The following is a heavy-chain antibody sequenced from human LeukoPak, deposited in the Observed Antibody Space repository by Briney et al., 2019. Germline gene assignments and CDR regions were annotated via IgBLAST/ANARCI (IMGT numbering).Heavy chain of an antibody. CDR2: ISSSSSYI. Sequence: GGSLRLSCAASGFTFSSYSMNWVRQAPGKGLEWVSSISSSSSYIYYADLVKGRFTISRDNAKNSLYLQMNSLRAEDTAVYYCASSSTSYLNWFDPWGQGTLVTVSS. CDR3: ASSSTSYLNWFDP. V-gene: IGHV3-21*01. CDR1: GFTFSSYS. D-gene: IGHD2-2*01. J-gene: IGHJ5*02.